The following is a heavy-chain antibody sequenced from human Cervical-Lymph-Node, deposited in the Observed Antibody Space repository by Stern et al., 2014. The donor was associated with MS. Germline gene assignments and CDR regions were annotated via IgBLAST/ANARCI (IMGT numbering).Heavy chain of an antibody. D-gene: IGHD3-22*01. V-gene: IGHV3-23*04. Sequence: EVQLVESGGDLVQPGGSLRLSCAASGFTFNKYAMNWVRQAPGKGLEWVSTISGSGGSIYYADSVKGRFTLSRDNYENTLYLQMHSLRAEDTAIYYCAKQYFDSSGYSYYYGMDVWGQGTTVTVSS. J-gene: IGHJ6*02. CDR1: GFTFNKYA. CDR2: ISGSGGSI. CDR3: AKQYFDSSGYSYYYGMDV.